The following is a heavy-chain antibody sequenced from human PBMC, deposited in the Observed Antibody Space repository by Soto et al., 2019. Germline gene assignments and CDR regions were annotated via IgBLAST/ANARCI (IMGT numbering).Heavy chain of an antibody. J-gene: IGHJ4*02. CDR2: INPFDGSR. CDR3: SRVDPGETSPFDH. Sequence: GASVKVSCKASGYIFTCYYIYWVRQAPGQGLEWMGWINPFDGSRMFAQSFQGRVTMTRDTSTSTVYMEVSSLRSEDTAVYYCSRVDPGETSPFDHWGQGTLVTVSS. D-gene: IGHD3-10*01. CDR1: GYIFTCYY. V-gene: IGHV1-46*03.